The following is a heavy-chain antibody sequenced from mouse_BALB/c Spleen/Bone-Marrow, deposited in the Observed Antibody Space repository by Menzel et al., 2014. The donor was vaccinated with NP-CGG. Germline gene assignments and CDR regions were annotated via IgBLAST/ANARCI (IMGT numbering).Heavy chain of an antibody. CDR3: ARASVVPYYFDF. CDR1: GYTFTSYW. V-gene: IGHV1S81*02. J-gene: IGHJ2*01. D-gene: IGHD1-1*01. CDR2: INPSNGDT. Sequence: LQQSGAELVRPGASVKLSCKASGYTFTSYWMHWVKLRPGQGFEWIGEINPSNGDTNYNEKFKRKATLTVDKSSSTAYMQLSSLTSEDSALYYCARASVVPYYFDFWGQGTTLTVSS.